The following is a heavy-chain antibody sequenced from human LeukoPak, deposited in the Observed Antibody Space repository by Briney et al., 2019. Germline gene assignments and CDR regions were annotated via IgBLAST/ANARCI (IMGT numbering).Heavy chain of an antibody. CDR1: GGSISSGGYY. D-gene: IGHD3-10*01. V-gene: IGHV4-30-2*01. CDR3: ARELVTMFRGTFDY. CDR2: IFDSGST. J-gene: IGHJ4*02. Sequence: SGTLSLTCTVSGGSISSGGYYWSWIRQPPGKGLEWIGFIFDSGSTSYNSSLKSRVAISVDRSKNQFSLKLASVTAADTAVYYCARELVTMFRGTFDYWGQGTLVTVSS.